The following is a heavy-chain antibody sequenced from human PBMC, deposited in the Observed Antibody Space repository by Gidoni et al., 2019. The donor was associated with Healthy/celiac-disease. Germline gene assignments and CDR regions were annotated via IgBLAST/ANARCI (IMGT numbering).Heavy chain of an antibody. D-gene: IGHD1-1*01. CDR2: INAGNGNT. CDR1: GYTFTSYA. CDR3: ARDLFPTGPYLLDY. Sequence: VQLVQSGAEVKKPGASVKVACQATGYTFTSYAMHWVRQAPGQRLEWIGWINAGNGNTKYSKTFQGSVTITRDTSASTAYMELSSLRSEDTAVYYCARDLFPTGPYLLDYWGQGTLVTVSS. V-gene: IGHV1-3*01. J-gene: IGHJ4*02.